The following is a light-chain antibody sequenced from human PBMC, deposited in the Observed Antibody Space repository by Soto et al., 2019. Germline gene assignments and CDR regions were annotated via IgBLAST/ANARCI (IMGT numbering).Light chain of an antibody. CDR1: QSVSSSY. J-gene: IGKJ3*01. V-gene: IGKV3-20*01. CDR2: AAS. CDR3: QQYGTSVT. Sequence: EIVLTQSPGTLSFSPGERATLSCRASQSVSSSYLAWYQQKPGQAPRLLIYAASSRATGIPDRFSGSGSGTNFTLTIRSLEPEDCAVYYCQQYGTSVTFGPGTKVDIK.